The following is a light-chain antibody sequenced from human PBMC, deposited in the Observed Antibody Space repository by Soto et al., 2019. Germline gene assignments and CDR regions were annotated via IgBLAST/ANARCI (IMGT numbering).Light chain of an antibody. CDR2: GAS. V-gene: IGKV3-15*01. J-gene: IGKJ1*01. Sequence: TVLTQSPGTLSVSPGERASLSCRASQSVSINLAWYQQKPGRAPRLLIYGASTRATGIPARFSGSGSGTEFTLSINSLQSEDFAVYYCQEYDNWPPEGTFGQGTKVEV. CDR1: QSVSIN. CDR3: QEYDNWPPEGT.